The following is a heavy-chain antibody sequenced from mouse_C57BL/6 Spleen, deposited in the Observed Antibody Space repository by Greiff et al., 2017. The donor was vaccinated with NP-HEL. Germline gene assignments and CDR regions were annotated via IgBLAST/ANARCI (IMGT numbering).Heavy chain of an antibody. V-gene: IGHV1-15*01. J-gene: IGHJ2*01. CDR3: TNYYGSRGYFDY. CDR2: IDPETGGT. Sequence: QVQLQQSGAELVRPGASVTLSCKASGYTFTDYEMHWVKQTPVHGLEWIGAIDPETGGTAYNQKFKGKAILTADKSSSTAYMELRSLTSEDSAVYYCTNYYGSRGYFDYWGKGTTLTVSS. CDR1: GYTFTDYE. D-gene: IGHD1-1*01.